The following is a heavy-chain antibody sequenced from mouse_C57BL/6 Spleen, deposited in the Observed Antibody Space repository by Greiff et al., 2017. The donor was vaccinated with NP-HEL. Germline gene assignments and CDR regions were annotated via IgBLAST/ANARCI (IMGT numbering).Heavy chain of an antibody. CDR2: ISDGGSYT. V-gene: IGHV5-4*01. Sequence: EVKLMESGGGLVKPGGSLKLSCAASGFTFSSYAMSWARQTPEKRLEWVATISDGGSYTYYPDNVKGRFTISRDNAKNNLYLQMSHLKSEDTAMYYCARERDYGSFDYWGQGTTLTVSS. CDR1: GFTFSSYA. D-gene: IGHD1-1*01. J-gene: IGHJ2*01. CDR3: ARERDYGSFDY.